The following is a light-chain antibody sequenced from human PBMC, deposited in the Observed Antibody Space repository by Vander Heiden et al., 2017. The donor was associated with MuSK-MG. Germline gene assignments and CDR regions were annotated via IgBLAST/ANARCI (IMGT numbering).Light chain of an antibody. CDR1: QSVGSK. CDR2: AGS. Sequence: EIVMTKSPTTLSVSAGESATLSCRASQSVGSKLAWYQQKPGQSPRLVIYAGSTRATGIPVRFSGSGSGTEFTLTISRLQSEDLAVYSCHQYNSWPGTFGQGTKLEIK. J-gene: IGKJ2*01. CDR3: HQYNSWPGT. V-gene: IGKV3-15*01.